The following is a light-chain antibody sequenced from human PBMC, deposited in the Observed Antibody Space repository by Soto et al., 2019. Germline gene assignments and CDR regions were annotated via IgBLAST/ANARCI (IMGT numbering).Light chain of an antibody. CDR3: QQYNNWPRT. Sequence: EIVMTQSPATLSVSPGERATLSCRASQIVRSTLAWYQQKPGQAPRLLIYGASTRATGIPARFSGSGSGTEFTLTISSLQSEDFVVYYCQQYNNWPRTFGQGTKVEIK. CDR1: QIVRST. J-gene: IGKJ1*01. V-gene: IGKV3-15*01. CDR2: GAS.